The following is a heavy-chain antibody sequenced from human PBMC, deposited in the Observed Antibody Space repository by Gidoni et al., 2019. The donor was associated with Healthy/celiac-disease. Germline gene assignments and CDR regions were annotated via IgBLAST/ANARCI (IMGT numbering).Heavy chain of an antibody. V-gene: IGHV3-21*01. CDR1: GFTFSSYS. CDR3: ARGVVVITLDY. D-gene: IGHD3-22*01. J-gene: IGHJ4*02. CDR2: SSSSSNYI. Sequence: EVQLVESGGGLVKPGGSLRLSCAASGFTFSSYSMNWVRQAPGKGLEWVSFSSSSSNYIYYADSVKGRFTISRDNAKNSLYLQMNSLRAEDTAVYYCARGVVVITLDYWGQGTLVTVSS.